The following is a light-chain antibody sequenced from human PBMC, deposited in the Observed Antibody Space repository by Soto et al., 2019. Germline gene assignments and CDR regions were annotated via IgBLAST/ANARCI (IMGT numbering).Light chain of an antibody. CDR3: FSFTTTSTHV. Sequence: QSALTQPASLSGSPGQSITISCTGTSSDIGAYDYVSWFQQHPGKAPKLMISEVNHRPSGVSNRFSGSKSVNTAYLTISGLQVEDEAEDFCFSFTTTSTHVVGTGTKVTVL. CDR2: EVN. CDR1: SSDIGAYDY. J-gene: IGLJ1*01. V-gene: IGLV2-14*01.